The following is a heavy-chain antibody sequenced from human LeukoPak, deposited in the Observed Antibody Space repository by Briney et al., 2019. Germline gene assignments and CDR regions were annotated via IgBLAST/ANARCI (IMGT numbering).Heavy chain of an antibody. D-gene: IGHD3-3*01. V-gene: IGHV3-23*01. Sequence: TGGSLRLSCAASGFTFSSYAMSWVRQAPGKGLEWVSAISGSGGSTYYADSVKGRFTISRDNSKNTLYLQMNSLRAEDTAVYYCAKEFIPDDFLEWLFEDYWGQGTLVTVSS. J-gene: IGHJ4*02. CDR2: ISGSGGST. CDR3: AKEFIPDDFLEWLFEDY. CDR1: GFTFSSYA.